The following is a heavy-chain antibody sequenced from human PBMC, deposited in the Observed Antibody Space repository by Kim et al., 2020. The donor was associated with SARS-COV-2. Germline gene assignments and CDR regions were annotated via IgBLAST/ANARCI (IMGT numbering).Heavy chain of an antibody. CDR2: ISGSGGST. J-gene: IGHJ4*02. V-gene: IGHV3-23*01. Sequence: GGSLRLSCAASGFTFSSYAMSWVRQAPGKGLEWVSAISGSGGSTYYADSVKGRFTISRDNSKNTLYLQMNSLRAEDTAVYYCAMPYCGGDCYSGYWGQGTLVTVSS. D-gene: IGHD2-21*01. CDR3: AMPYCGGDCYSGY. CDR1: GFTFSSYA.